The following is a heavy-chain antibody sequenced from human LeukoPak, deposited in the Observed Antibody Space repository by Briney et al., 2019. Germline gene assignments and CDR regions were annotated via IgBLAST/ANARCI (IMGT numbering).Heavy chain of an antibody. V-gene: IGHV1-2*02. J-gene: IGHJ4*02. D-gene: IGHD6-6*01. CDR3: ARGRIAARGLDFDY. CDR1: GYTFTGYY. Sequence: ASVKVSCKASGYTFTGYYMHWVRQAPGQGLKWMGWINPNSGRTNYAQKFQGRVTMTRDTSISTAYMELSRLRSDDTAVYYCARGRIAARGLDFDYWGQGTLVTVSS. CDR2: INPNSGRT.